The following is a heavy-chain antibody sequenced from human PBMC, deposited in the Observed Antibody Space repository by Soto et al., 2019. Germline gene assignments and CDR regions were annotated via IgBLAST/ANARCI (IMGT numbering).Heavy chain of an antibody. Sequence: PSETLSLTCTVSGGSISSYYWSWIRQPPGKGLEWIGYIYYSGSTNYNPSLKSRVTISVDTSKNQFSLKLSSVTAADTAVYYCARAHNKDGSMDVWGQGTTVTVS. D-gene: IGHD1-20*01. J-gene: IGHJ6*01. V-gene: IGHV4-59*01. CDR1: GGSISSYY. CDR3: ARAHNKDGSMDV. CDR2: IYYSGST.